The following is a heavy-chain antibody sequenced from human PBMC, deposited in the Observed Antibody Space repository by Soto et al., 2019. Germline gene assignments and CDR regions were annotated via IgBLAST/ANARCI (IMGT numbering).Heavy chain of an antibody. CDR1: GYTFTSYD. V-gene: IGHV1-8*01. Sequence: ASVKVSCKASGYTFTSYDINWVRQATGQGLEWMGWMNPNSGNTGYAQKFQGRVTMTRNTSISTAYMELSSLRSEDTAVYYCARGRGYYYGSGSFAFDPWGQGTLVTVSS. CDR3: ARGRGYYYGSGSFAFDP. CDR2: MNPNSGNT. J-gene: IGHJ5*02. D-gene: IGHD3-10*01.